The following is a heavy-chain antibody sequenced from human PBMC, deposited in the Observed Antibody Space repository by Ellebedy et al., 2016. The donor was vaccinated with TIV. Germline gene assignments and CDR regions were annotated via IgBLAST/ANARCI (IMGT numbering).Heavy chain of an antibody. CDR3: AKGGGSGWYMYPIDY. V-gene: IGHV3-23*01. D-gene: IGHD6-19*01. J-gene: IGHJ4*01. CDR1: GFTFSIYA. CDR2: ISGSGDST. Sequence: PGGSLRLSCAASGFTFSIYAMSWVRQAPGKGLEWVSLISGSGDSTYFADSVKGRFTISSDNSKNTLYLQMNSLRGEDTAVYYCAKGGGSGWYMYPIDYWGHGTLVTVSS.